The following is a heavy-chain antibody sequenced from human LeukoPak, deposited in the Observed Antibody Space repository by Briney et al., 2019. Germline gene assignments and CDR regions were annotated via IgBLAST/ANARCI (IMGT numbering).Heavy chain of an antibody. J-gene: IGHJ5*02. D-gene: IGHD3-10*01. Sequence: GGSLRLSCAASGFTFSSYGMSWVRQAPGKGLEWASAITGNGANTFYADSVKGRFTISRDNSKNTMYLQMNSLRAEDTALYYCARDRSGSYPNWFDPWGQGTLVTVSS. CDR2: ITGNGANT. CDR3: ARDRSGSYPNWFDP. V-gene: IGHV3-23*01. CDR1: GFTFSSYG.